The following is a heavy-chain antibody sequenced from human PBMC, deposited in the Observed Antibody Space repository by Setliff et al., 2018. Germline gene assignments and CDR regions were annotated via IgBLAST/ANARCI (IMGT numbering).Heavy chain of an antibody. D-gene: IGHD3-10*01. V-gene: IGHV4-38-2*01. J-gene: IGHJ5*02. CDR1: GYSISSGYY. CDR2: IYYSGST. Sequence: SETLSLTCAVSGYSISSGYYWGWIRQPPGKGLEWIGTIYYSGSTYYNPSLKSRVTISVDTSKNQFSLKLSSVTAADTAVYYCALNPSWFGELFAWFDPWGQGTLVTVSS. CDR3: ALNPSWFGELFAWFDP.